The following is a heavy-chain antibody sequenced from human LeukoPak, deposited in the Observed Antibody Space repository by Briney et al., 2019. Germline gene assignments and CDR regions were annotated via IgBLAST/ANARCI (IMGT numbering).Heavy chain of an antibody. Sequence: GGSLRLSCAASGFTFSSYAMSWVRQAPGKGLEWVSAISGSGCSTYSADSVKGRLTISRDNSKNTLYLQMNSLRAEDTAVYYCAKADDFWSGYYGYYWGQGTLVTVSS. J-gene: IGHJ4*02. D-gene: IGHD3-3*01. V-gene: IGHV3-23*01. CDR2: ISGSGCST. CDR1: GFTFSSYA. CDR3: AKADDFWSGYYGYY.